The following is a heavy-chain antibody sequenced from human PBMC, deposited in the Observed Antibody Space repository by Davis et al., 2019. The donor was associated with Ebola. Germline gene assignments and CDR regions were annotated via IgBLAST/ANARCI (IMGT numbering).Heavy chain of an antibody. CDR2: ISYSGGT. D-gene: IGHD2-15*01. Sequence: PSETLSLTCIVSGGSIGGSYWTWIRQPPGKGLEWIGYISYSGGTNYSPSLKSRVTISVDKSKNQFSVNLRSVTAADTAVYFCARGGSREWYFDLWGRGTLVTVSS. CDR1: GGSIGGSY. CDR3: ARGGSREWYFDL. V-gene: IGHV4-59*08. J-gene: IGHJ2*01.